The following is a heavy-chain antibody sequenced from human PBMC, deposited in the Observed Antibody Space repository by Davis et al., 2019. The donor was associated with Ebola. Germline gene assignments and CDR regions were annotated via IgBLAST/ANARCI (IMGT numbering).Heavy chain of an antibody. V-gene: IGHV1-18*01. CDR2: ISAYSGNT. Sequence: ASVQVSCKASGYTFPSYCISWVRQAPGQGLAWMGWISAYSGNTNYAPKLQGRLTRTTDTSTSTAYMELRSLRSDDTAVYYCARDLYSSSWFDYWGQGTLVTISS. CDR3: ARDLYSSSWFDY. CDR1: GYTFPSYC. J-gene: IGHJ4*02. D-gene: IGHD6-13*01.